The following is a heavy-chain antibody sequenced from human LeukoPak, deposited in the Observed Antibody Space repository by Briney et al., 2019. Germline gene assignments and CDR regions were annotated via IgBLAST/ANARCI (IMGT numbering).Heavy chain of an antibody. V-gene: IGHV3-30*03. CDR1: GFTFSSYG. J-gene: IGHJ3*02. D-gene: IGHD3-22*01. CDR2: ISYDGSNK. Sequence: GGSLRLSCAASGFTFSSYGMHWVRQAPGKGLEWVAVISYDGSNKYYADSVKGRFTISRDNSKNTLYLQMNSLRAEDTAVYYCNNYYDSSGYDAFDIWGQGTMVTVSS. CDR3: NNYYDSSGYDAFDI.